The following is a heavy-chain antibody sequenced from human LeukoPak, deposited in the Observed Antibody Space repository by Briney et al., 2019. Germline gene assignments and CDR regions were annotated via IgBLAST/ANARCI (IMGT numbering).Heavy chain of an antibody. J-gene: IGHJ4*02. Sequence: ASVKVSCKASGYTFTGYYMHWVRQAAGKGLEWMGRINPNSGGTNYAQKFQGRVTMTRDTSISTAYMELSRLRSDDTAVYYCARAESRLLLCQWGQGTLVTVSS. CDR3: ARAESRLLLCQ. V-gene: IGHV1-2*06. D-gene: IGHD2-15*01. CDR1: GYTFTGYY. CDR2: INPNSGGT.